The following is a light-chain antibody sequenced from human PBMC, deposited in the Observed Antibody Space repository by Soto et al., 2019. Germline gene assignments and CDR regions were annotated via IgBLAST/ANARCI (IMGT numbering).Light chain of an antibody. J-gene: IGKJ4*01. CDR1: QSISSY. V-gene: IGKV1-33*01. Sequence: IQMTQSPSSLSASVGDRLTITCRASQSISSYLNWYQQKPGKAPKLLIYDASNLETGVPSRFSGSGSGTDCTFTSSSLQPEDIATYYCQQYDNLPLTVGGGTKVDIK. CDR3: QQYDNLPLT. CDR2: DAS.